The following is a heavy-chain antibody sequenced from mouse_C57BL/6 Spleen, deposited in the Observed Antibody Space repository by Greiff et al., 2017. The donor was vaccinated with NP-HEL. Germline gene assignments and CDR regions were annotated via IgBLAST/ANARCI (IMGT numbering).Heavy chain of an antibody. J-gene: IGHJ2*01. Sequence: VQLQQSGPELVKPGASVKISCKASGYSFTGYYMNWVKQSPEKSLEWIGEINPSTGGTTYNQKFKAKATLTVDKSSSTAYMQLKSLTSEDSAVYYCARWGTTGDYFDYWGQGTTLTVSS. V-gene: IGHV1-42*01. CDR1: GYSFTGYY. CDR2: INPSTGGT. D-gene: IGHD2-14*01. CDR3: ARWGTTGDYFDY.